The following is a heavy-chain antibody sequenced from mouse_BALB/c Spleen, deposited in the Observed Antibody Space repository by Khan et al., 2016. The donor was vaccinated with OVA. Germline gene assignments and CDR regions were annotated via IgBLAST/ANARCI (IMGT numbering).Heavy chain of an antibody. Sequence: VRLQQSGAELVKPGASVKLSCTASGFNIKDTYIHWVKQRPEQGLEWIGRIAPANGNTKYDPRFQGKATITAYTSSNTSYLQLSSLTSVDTAVYCCAHPSYDPRYFEVWGAGTTGTVSS. D-gene: IGHD2-3*01. CDR2: IAPANGNT. J-gene: IGHJ1*01. CDR1: GFNIKDTY. CDR3: AHPSYDPRYFEV. V-gene: IGHV14-3*02.